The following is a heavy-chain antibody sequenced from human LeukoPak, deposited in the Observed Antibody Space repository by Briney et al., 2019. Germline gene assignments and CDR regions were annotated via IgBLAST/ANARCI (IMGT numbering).Heavy chain of an antibody. Sequence: KPSETLSLTRTVSGGSISSSSYYWGWIRQPPGKGLEWIGSIYYSGSTYYNPSLKSRVTISVDTSKNQFSLKLSSVTAAVTAVYYCARHGPLNGGNSPIDYWGQGTLVTVSS. CDR3: ARHGPLNGGNSPIDY. CDR1: GGSISSSSYY. CDR2: IYYSGST. V-gene: IGHV4-39*01. D-gene: IGHD4-23*01. J-gene: IGHJ4*02.